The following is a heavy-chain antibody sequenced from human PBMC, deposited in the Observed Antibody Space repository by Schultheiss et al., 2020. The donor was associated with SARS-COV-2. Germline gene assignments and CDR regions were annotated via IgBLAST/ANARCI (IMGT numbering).Heavy chain of an antibody. V-gene: IGHV4-30-4*01. CDR1: GGSISSGDYY. CDR2: IYYSGST. Sequence: LRLSCTVSGGSISSGDYYWSWIRQPPGKGLEWIGYIYYSGSTYYNPSLKSRVTISVDTSKNQFSLKLSSVTAADTAVYYCARVGGYDYVWGSYRYGMDVWGQGTTVTVSS. CDR3: ARVGGYDYVWGSYRYGMDV. J-gene: IGHJ6*02. D-gene: IGHD3-16*02.